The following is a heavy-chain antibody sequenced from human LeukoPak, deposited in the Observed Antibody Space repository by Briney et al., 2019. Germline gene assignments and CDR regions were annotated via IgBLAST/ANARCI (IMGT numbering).Heavy chain of an antibody. CDR2: INSDGSST. CDR1: GFTFSSNW. CDR3: ARSDYGGTFRY. D-gene: IGHD4-23*01. J-gene: IGHJ4*02. Sequence: TGGSLRLSCAASGFTFSSNWMHRVRQAPGKGLVWVSRINSDGSSTSYADSVKGRFTLSRDNAKNTLYLQMNSLRAEDTAVYYCARSDYGGTFRYWGQGTLVTVSS. V-gene: IGHV3-74*01.